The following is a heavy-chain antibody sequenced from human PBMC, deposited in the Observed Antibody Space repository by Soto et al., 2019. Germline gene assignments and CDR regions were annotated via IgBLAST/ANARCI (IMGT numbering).Heavy chain of an antibody. D-gene: IGHD3-3*01. J-gene: IGHJ3*02. V-gene: IGHV4-31*03. CDR3: ARAVTIFYAFDI. CDR2: IYYSGST. CDR1: VGSISSGGYY. Sequence: TLSLTCTVSVGSISSGGYYWSWILQHPGKGLEWIGYIYYSGSTYYNPSLKSRVTISVDTSKNQFSLKLSSVTAADTAVYYCARAVTIFYAFDIWGQGTMVTVSS.